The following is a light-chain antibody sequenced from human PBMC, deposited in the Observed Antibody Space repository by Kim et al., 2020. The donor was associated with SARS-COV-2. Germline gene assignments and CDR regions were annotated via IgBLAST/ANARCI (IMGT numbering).Light chain of an antibody. CDR1: QSSSRY. J-gene: IGKJ2*03. Sequence: SASVGDRVTISCRASQSSSRYLNWYHQKPGKTPKLLIYGASRLQNGVPSRFSGSGSGTDFTLTISSLQPEDFATYFCQQSYSAPYSFGQGTKLEI. CDR3: QQSYSAPYS. CDR2: GAS. V-gene: IGKV1-39*01.